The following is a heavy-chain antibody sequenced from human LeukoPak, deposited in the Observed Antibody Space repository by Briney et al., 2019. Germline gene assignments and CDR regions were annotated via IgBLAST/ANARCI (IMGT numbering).Heavy chain of an antibody. D-gene: IGHD6-13*01. Sequence: GGSLRLSCAASGFTFSNYAMTWVRQAPGKGLEWVSTIGGSGEYTYYADSVKGRFAISRDNSKNTLYLQINSLGAEDTAVYFCAKDSAASFPHYFDYWGQGTLVTVSS. J-gene: IGHJ4*02. V-gene: IGHV3-23*01. CDR2: IGGSGEYT. CDR1: GFTFSNYA. CDR3: AKDSAASFPHYFDY.